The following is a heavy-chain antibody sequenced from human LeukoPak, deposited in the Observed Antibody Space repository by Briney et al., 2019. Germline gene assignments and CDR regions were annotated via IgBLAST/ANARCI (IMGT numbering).Heavy chain of an antibody. CDR3: AKGKYQLLVGAFDI. V-gene: IGHV3-30*04. D-gene: IGHD2-2*01. CDR2: ISYDGSNK. Sequence: PGGSLRLPCAASGFTYTKHAMHWVRQAPGKGLEWVAVISYDGSNKKYADSVKGRFTISRDNSKNTLYLQMNSLRAEDTAVYYCAKGKYQLLVGAFDIWGQGTMVTVSS. J-gene: IGHJ3*02. CDR1: GFTYTKHA.